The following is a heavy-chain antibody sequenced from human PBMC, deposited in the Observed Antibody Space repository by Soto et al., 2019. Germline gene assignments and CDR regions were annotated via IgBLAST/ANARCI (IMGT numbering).Heavy chain of an antibody. CDR3: AKDPAAYRTIDY. V-gene: IGHV4-4*02. Sequence: QVQLRESGPGLVKPSGTLFLTCAVSSGSVNSSNWWSWVRQPPGEGLEWIGEIYHGGSANYNPSPKSRVAMSVGKSKNQSFLPVSSVTAADPAVYYCAKDPAAYRTIDYWGQGTLVNVSS. J-gene: IGHJ4*02. D-gene: IGHD2-21*01. CDR1: SGSVNSSNW. CDR2: IYHGGSA.